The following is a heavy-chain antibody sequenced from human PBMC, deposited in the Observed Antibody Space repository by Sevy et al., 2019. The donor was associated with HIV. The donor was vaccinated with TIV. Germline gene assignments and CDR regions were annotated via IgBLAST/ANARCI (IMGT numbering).Heavy chain of an antibody. D-gene: IGHD4-17*01. CDR1: GFTFSSYA. V-gene: IGHV3-30-3*01. CDR3: ARDQHDYGGNLRTGCLDH. Sequence: GGSLRLSCAASGFTFSSYAMHWVRQAPGKGLEWVAVISYDGSNKYYADSVKGRFTISRDNSKKTLYLQMNSLRAEDTAVYYCARDQHDYGGNLRTGCLDHWGQGTLVTVSS. CDR2: ISYDGSNK. J-gene: IGHJ5*02.